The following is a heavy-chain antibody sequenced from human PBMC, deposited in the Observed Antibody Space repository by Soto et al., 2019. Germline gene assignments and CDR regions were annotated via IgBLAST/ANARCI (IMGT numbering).Heavy chain of an antibody. J-gene: IGHJ4*02. D-gene: IGHD3-10*01. CDR1: GFTFDDYA. Sequence: EVQLVESGGGLVQPGRSLRLSCAASGFTFDDYAMHWVRQAPGKGLEWVSNINWDSGFIDYADSVKGRFTISRDNAKNSLYLQISCRRPEDTAFYYCVKDRGAGLRGAFDYWGQGTLVTVSS. CDR3: VKDRGAGLRGAFDY. V-gene: IGHV3-9*01. CDR2: INWDSGFI.